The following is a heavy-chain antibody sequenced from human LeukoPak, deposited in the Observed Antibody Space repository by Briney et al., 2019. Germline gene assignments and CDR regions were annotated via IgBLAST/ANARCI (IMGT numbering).Heavy chain of an antibody. CDR2: IYPGDSES. V-gene: IGHV5-51*01. J-gene: IGHJ4*02. CDR1: GYSFTSYW. Sequence: GESLQISCKGSGYSFTSYWIGWVRQMPGKGLEWMGSIYPGDSESEYSPSFQGQVTISADKSISTAYLQWSSLKASDTAMYYCARHVVRDCGSTSYYAEFDYWGQGTLATVSS. CDR3: ARHVVRDCGSTSYYAEFDY. D-gene: IGHD2-2*01.